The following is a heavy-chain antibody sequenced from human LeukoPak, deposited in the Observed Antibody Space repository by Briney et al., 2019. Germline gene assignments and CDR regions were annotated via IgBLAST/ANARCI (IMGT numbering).Heavy chain of an antibody. CDR2: INSDGSST. V-gene: IGHV3-74*01. CDR3: ARVRPYDILTGYYTCHFDY. CDR1: GFTFSSYW. D-gene: IGHD3-9*01. Sequence: AGSLSLSCAASGFTFSSYWMHWVRQAPGKGLVWVSRINSDGSSTSYADSVNGRYTLSSESAKNTLYLQLNSLRAEDTAVYYCARVRPYDILTGYYTCHFDYWGQGTLVTVSS. J-gene: IGHJ4*02.